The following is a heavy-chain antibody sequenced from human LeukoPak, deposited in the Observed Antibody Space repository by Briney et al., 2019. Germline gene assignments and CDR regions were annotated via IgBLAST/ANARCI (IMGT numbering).Heavy chain of an antibody. D-gene: IGHD3-22*01. CDR1: GGPISGYY. CDR2: IFYVGST. J-gene: IGHJ2*01. Sequence: KPSETLSLTCTVSGGPISGYYWSWIRQPPGKGLEWIGYIFYVGSTNYNPSLKSRVTISVDTSKNQFSLKLSSVTAADTAVYHCARVPYYYDSSGYYWYFDLWGRGTLVTVSS. V-gene: IGHV4-59*01. CDR3: ARVPYYYDSSGYYWYFDL.